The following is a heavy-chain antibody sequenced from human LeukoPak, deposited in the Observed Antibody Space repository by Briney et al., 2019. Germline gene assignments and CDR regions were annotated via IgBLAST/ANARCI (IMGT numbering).Heavy chain of an antibody. Sequence: GGSLRLSCAASGFTLSNAWMNWVRQAPGKGLEWVANIKQDGSEKYYVDSVKGRFTISRDNAKNSLYLQMNSLRAEDTAVYYCARRYYDFWSGYSHFDYWGQGTLVTVSS. CDR1: GFTLSNAW. V-gene: IGHV3-7*03. CDR3: ARRYYDFWSGYSHFDY. CDR2: IKQDGSEK. J-gene: IGHJ4*02. D-gene: IGHD3-3*01.